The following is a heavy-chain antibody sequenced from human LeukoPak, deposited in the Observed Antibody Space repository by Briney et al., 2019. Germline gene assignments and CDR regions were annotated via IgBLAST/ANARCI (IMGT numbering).Heavy chain of an antibody. Sequence: AGGSLRLSCAASGFTFSNYWMAWVRQAPGKGLEWVANINQDGSEKYHVDSVKGRFTISRDNAKNSLYLQMNSLRAEDTAVYYCARRSGSYLFYFDYWGQGTLVTVSS. CDR3: ARRSGSYLFYFDY. CDR1: GFTFSNYW. V-gene: IGHV3-7*04. D-gene: IGHD1-26*01. CDR2: INQDGSEK. J-gene: IGHJ4*02.